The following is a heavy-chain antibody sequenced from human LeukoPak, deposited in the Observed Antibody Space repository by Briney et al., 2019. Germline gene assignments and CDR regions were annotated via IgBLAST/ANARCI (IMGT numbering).Heavy chain of an antibody. V-gene: IGHV2-5*02. Sequence: SGPTLVKPTQTLTLTCTFSGFSLSTSGVGVGWIRQPPGKALEWLALIYWDDDKRYSPSLKSRLTITKDTSKNQVVLTMTNMDPVDTATYYCAHSGVVVAATHRAPFDYWGQGTLVTVSS. D-gene: IGHD2-15*01. J-gene: IGHJ4*02. CDR3: AHSGVVVAATHRAPFDY. CDR1: GFSLSTSGVG. CDR2: IYWDDDK.